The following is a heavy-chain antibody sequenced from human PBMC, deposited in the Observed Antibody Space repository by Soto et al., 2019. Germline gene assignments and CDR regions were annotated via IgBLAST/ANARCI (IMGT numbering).Heavy chain of an antibody. CDR2: IIPIFGTA. CDR3: ARELTDYYDSSGPLDY. J-gene: IGHJ4*02. Sequence: SVKVSCKASGGTFSSYAISWVRQAPGQGLEWMGGIIPIFGTANYAQKFQGRVTITADESTSTAYMELSSLRSEDTAVYYCARELTDYYDSSGPLDYWGQGTLVTVSS. CDR1: GGTFSSYA. D-gene: IGHD3-22*01. V-gene: IGHV1-69*13.